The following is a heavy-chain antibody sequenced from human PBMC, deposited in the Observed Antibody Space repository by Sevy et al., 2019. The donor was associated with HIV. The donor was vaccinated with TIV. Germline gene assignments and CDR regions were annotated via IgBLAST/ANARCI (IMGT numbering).Heavy chain of an antibody. Sequence: ASVKVSCKLSGYTLTQLSMHWVRQAPGKGLEWLGGIIPMFGTANYAQKFQGRVIITADESTSTVYMELSSLKSGDTAVYYCVRGPNGSYLLYYFDNWGQGTLVTVSS. CDR3: VRGPNGSYLLYYFDN. D-gene: IGHD3-10*01. J-gene: IGHJ4*02. CDR1: GYTLTQLS. V-gene: IGHV1-69*13. CDR2: IIPMFGTA.